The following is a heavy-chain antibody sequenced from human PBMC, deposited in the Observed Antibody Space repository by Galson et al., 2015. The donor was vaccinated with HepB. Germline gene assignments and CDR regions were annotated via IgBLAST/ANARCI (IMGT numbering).Heavy chain of an antibody. V-gene: IGHV3-53*01. CDR3: ARGAFASEAPRASGWFDS. D-gene: IGHD3-3*02. CDR1: GLTVSSNE. J-gene: IGHJ5*01. Sequence: SLRLSCAPSGLTVSSNEMSWVRQAPGKGLEWVSVIYRDGDTDYADSVKGRSTISRDNSGNTLYLQLNSLRTEDTAVYYCARGAFASEAPRASGWFDSWGQGTLVTVSS. CDR2: IYRDGDT.